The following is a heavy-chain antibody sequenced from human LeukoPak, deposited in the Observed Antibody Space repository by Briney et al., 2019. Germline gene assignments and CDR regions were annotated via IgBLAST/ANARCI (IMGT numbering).Heavy chain of an antibody. CDR3: ARGGEPTESSSWNTFDY. D-gene: IGHD6-13*01. Sequence: ASVKVSCKASGYTFTSYDINWVRQATGQGLEWMGWMNPNSGNTGYAQKFQGRVTMTRNTSISTAYMELSSLRSEDTAVYYCARGGEPTESSSWNTFDYWGQGTLVTVSS. J-gene: IGHJ4*02. V-gene: IGHV1-8*01. CDR2: MNPNSGNT. CDR1: GYTFTSYD.